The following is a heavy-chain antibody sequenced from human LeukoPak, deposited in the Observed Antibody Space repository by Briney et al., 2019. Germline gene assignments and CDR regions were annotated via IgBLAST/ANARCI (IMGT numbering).Heavy chain of an antibody. CDR2: INPNSGCT. Sequence: ASVKVSCKASGYTLTGYHFRWVRQAPGQGLEWMGWINPNSGCTNYAQKFQGRVTMNRDTSISAAYMELSRLRSDDTAVYYCANRYNWDDFQSNAFDIWGQGTMLTVSS. J-gene: IGHJ3*02. V-gene: IGHV1-2*02. CDR1: GYTLTGYH. CDR3: ANRYNWDDFQSNAFDI. D-gene: IGHD1-20*01.